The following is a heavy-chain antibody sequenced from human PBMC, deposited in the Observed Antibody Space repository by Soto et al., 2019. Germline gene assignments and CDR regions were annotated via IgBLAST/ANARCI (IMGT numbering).Heavy chain of an antibody. CDR2: ITSTGSII. D-gene: IGHD1-26*01. CDR3: AMGNYFAFDI. J-gene: IGHJ3*02. CDR1: GFGFTGCY. V-gene: IGHV3-11*01. Sequence: PGGTLRLSCAASGFGFTGCYMSWIRHSPGKGLEWVSFITSTGSIIYYADTVKGRFTITRDNADNSLYLQMSSLRAEDTAVYYCAMGNYFAFDIWGQGTMVTVSS.